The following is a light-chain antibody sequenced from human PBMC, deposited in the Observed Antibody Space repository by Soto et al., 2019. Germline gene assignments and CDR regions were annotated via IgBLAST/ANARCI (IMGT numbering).Light chain of an antibody. CDR2: AAS. J-gene: IGKJ3*01. CDR3: QQSYSTPFT. V-gene: IGKV1-39*01. CDR1: QSISNY. Sequence: DIQMTQSPSSLSASVGDRVTITCRASQSISNYLNWYQQKPGKAPNLLIYAASTLQSGVPSRFSGSGSGTDFTLTISSLQPEDFAAYLCQQSYSTPFTFGPGTKVDVK.